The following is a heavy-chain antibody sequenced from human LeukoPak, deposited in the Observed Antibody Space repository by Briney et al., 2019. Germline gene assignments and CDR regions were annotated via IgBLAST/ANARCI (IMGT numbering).Heavy chain of an antibody. Sequence: ASVKVSCKASGCTFTGDYMHWVRQAPGQGLEWVGWINPNSGGTNYAQKFQGWVTMTRDTSISTAYMELSRLRSDDTAVYYCARGGDIVVVVAATFDYWGQGTLVTVSS. CDR2: INPNSGGT. D-gene: IGHD2-15*01. V-gene: IGHV1-2*04. CDR3: ARGGDIVVVVAATFDY. CDR1: GCTFTGDY. J-gene: IGHJ4*02.